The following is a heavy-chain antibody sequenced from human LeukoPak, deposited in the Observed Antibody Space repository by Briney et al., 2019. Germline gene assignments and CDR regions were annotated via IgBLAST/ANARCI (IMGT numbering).Heavy chain of an antibody. Sequence: SETLSLTCTVSGGSISSSSYYWGWIRQPPGKGLEWIGSIYYSGSTYYHPSLKSRVTISVDTSKNQSSLKLSSVTAADTAVYYCARTSSGYSSSWYGYYPYWGRGTLVTVSS. D-gene: IGHD6-13*01. CDR3: ARTSSGYSSSWYGYYPY. J-gene: IGHJ4*02. V-gene: IGHV4-39*01. CDR2: IYYSGST. CDR1: GGSISSSSYY.